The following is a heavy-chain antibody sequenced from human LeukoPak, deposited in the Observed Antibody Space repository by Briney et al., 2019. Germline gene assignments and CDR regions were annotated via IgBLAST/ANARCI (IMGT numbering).Heavy chain of an antibody. Sequence: PSETLSLTCTVSGGSISSGGYYWSWIRQHPGKGLEWIGYIYYGGRTYFNPSLKSRVIISVDTSKNQFSLKLSSVTAADTAMYYCARAYYYGSGSYNWKRVPNWFDPWGQGTLVTVSS. CDR3: ARAYYYGSGSYNWKRVPNWFDP. CDR1: GGSISSGGYY. V-gene: IGHV4-31*03. CDR2: IYYGGRT. J-gene: IGHJ5*02. D-gene: IGHD3-10*01.